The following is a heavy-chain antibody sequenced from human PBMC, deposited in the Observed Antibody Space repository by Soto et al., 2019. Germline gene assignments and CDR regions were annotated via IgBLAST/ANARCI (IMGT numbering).Heavy chain of an antibody. J-gene: IGHJ5*02. CDR2: ISYDGSNK. V-gene: IGHV3-30*18. CDR1: GFTFSGYG. CDR3: AKFPTYYYDSSGYYP. D-gene: IGHD3-22*01. Sequence: QPGGSLRLSCAASGFTFSGYGMHWVRQAPGKGLEWVAVISYDGSNKYYADSVKGRFTISRDNSKNTLYLQMNSLRAEDTAVYYCAKFPTYYYDSSGYYPLGQGTLVTVSS.